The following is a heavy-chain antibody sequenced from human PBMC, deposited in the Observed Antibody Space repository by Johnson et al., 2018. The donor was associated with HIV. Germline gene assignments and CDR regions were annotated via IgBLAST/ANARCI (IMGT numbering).Heavy chain of an antibody. CDR3: ARAHYDSSGYLLKGGAFDI. D-gene: IGHD3-22*01. Sequence: VQLVESGGGLVQPGGSLRLSCAASGFTFSSYGMHWVRQVPGKGLEWVGRIKSRTDGGTTDYAAPAEGRFTISRDDSKSTVYLQMNSLRAEDTAVYYCARAHYDSSGYLLKGGAFDIWGQGTMVTVSS. V-gene: IGHV3-15*07. J-gene: IGHJ3*02. CDR1: GFTFSSYG. CDR2: IKSRTDGGTT.